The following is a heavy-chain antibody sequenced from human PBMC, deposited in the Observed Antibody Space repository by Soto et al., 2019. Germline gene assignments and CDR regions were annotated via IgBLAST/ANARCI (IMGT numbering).Heavy chain of an antibody. CDR2: IIPALGTT. CDR3: ARPDFGDYWYFDR. D-gene: IGHD4-17*01. Sequence: QDQLVQSGAEVKKPWSSVKVSCKAFGGPFSSHTFSWVRQAPGQGLEWMGRIIPALGTTTYAQKFQGRVTITADESVTTVYMELNSLRPEDTAVYYCARPDFGDYWYFDRWGRGTLVTVSS. V-gene: IGHV1-69*08. CDR1: GGPFSSHT. J-gene: IGHJ2*01.